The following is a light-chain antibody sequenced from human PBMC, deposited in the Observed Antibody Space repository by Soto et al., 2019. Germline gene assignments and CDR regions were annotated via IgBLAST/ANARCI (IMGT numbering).Light chain of an antibody. V-gene: IGKV1D-12*01. CDR2: GAS. J-gene: IGKJ5*01. CDR1: QDIAGY. Sequence: DIQVTQSPSSVSPSVGDRVTITCGASQDIAGYLAWYQHKPGRTPEXLIHGASRLQSGVPARFRGSGSGTDLTITINSLKPEDFETDYCQQAYSFPITFGQGTRLEIK. CDR3: QQAYSFPIT.